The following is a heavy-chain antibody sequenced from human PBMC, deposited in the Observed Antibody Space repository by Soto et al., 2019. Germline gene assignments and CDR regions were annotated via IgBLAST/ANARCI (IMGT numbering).Heavy chain of an antibody. CDR1: GDSFSDSY. CDR2: IDHGGRT. CDR3: ALWGYCTNAVCNWFDP. J-gene: IGHJ5*02. V-gene: IGHV4-34*01. Sequence: PSETLSLTCAVYGDSFSDSYWNWIRQPPGKGLEWIGEIDHGGRTRYNPSLKSRVTISVDASKNQFPLSLSSVTAADTAVYFCALWGYCTNAVCNWFDPWGQGTLVTVSS. D-gene: IGHD2-8*01.